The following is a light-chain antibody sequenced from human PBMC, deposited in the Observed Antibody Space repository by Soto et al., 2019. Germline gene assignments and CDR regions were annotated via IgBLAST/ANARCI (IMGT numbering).Light chain of an antibody. V-gene: IGKV3-20*01. J-gene: IGKJ1*01. CDR1: QTVSSN. Sequence: EIVLTQSPATLSLSPGERATLSCRASQTVSSNLAWYQQKPGQAPRLLIYDASTRATGIPVRFRGSGSGTDFTLTIGRLEPEDFAVYHCQQYGSSPPITFGQGTKVDIK. CDR2: DAS. CDR3: QQYGSSPPIT.